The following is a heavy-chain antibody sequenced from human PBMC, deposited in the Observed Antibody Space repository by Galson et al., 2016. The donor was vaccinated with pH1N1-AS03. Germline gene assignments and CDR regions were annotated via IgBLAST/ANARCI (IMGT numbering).Heavy chain of an antibody. CDR2: IIGAGGVP. CDR1: GFTFSSYA. CDR3: AKDKEAVADRRGSFFDD. Sequence: SLRLSCAASGFTFSSYAMSWVRQAPGKGLEWVASIIGAGGVPYYAGSVKGRFAVSRDTSANTVYLQLDRLRAEYTAVYYCAKDKEAVADRRGSFFDDWGQGTLVTVSS. J-gene: IGHJ4*02. D-gene: IGHD6-19*01. V-gene: IGHV3-23*01.